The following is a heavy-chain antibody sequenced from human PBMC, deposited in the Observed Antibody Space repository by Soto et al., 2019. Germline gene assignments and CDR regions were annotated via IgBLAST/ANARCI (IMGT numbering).Heavy chain of an antibody. CDR1: GGSISSSSYY. J-gene: IGHJ4*02. CDR2: IYYSGST. V-gene: IGHV4-39*01. D-gene: IGHD6-6*01. CDR3: ARHQFLYRSSKSIDY. Sequence: QLQLQESGPGLVKPSETLSLTCTVSGGSISSSSYYWGWIRQPPGKGLEWIGSIYYSGSTYYNPSLKRRGTISVATSKNQFSLKLSSVTAADTAVYYCARHQFLYRSSKSIDYWGQGTLVTVSS.